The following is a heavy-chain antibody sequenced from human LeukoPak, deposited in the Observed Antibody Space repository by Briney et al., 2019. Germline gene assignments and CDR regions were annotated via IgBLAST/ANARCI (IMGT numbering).Heavy chain of an antibody. V-gene: IGHV4-34*01. CDR3: AGRWGSGSYYDY. CDR2: INHSGRT. CDR1: VGSVTSGGYY. Sequence: SETLSLTCTLSVGSVTSGGYYSSWIRQPPGKGLEWIGEINHSGRTNYNPSLKSRVTISVDTPKDQFSLKLSSVTAADTAVYYCAGRWGSGSYYDYWGQGTLVTVSS. J-gene: IGHJ4*02. D-gene: IGHD3-10*01.